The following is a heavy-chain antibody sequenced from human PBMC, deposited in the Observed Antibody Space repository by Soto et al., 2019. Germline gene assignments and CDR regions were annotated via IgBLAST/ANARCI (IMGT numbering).Heavy chain of an antibody. CDR3: ARHSYGYSPHYYAGMDV. CDR2: IIPIFGTA. J-gene: IGHJ6*04. D-gene: IGHD5-18*01. V-gene: IGHV1-69*12. Sequence: QVQLVQSGAEVKKPGSSVKVSCKASGGTFSSYASSWVRQAPGQGLEWMGGIIPIFGTANYAQKFQGRVTITEAESTTTAAVELRSLRSVETAVYYCARHSYGYSPHYYAGMDVWGEGTTVSVSS. CDR1: GGTFSSYA.